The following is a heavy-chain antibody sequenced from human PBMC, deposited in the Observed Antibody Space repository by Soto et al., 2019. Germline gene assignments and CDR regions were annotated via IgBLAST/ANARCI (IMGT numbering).Heavy chain of an antibody. CDR2: IIPILGIA. CDR3: ARAGYCSGGSCYAGYYFDY. Sequence: QVQLVQSGAEVKKPGSSVKVSCKASGGTFSSYTISWVRQAPGQGLEWMGRIIPILGIANYAQKFQGRVTITAEKSTSTAYMELSSLRSEDTAVYYCARAGYCSGGSCYAGYYFDYWGQGTLVTVSS. V-gene: IGHV1-69*02. CDR1: GGTFSSYT. J-gene: IGHJ4*02. D-gene: IGHD2-15*01.